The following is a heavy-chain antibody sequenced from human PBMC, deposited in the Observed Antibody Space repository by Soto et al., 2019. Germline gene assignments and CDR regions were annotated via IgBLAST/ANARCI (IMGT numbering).Heavy chain of an antibody. D-gene: IGHD2-2*02. CDR1: GYTFTSYG. CDR2: ISAYNGNT. J-gene: IGHJ4*02. V-gene: IGHV1-18*01. Sequence: ASVKVSCKASGYTFTSYGISWVRQAPGQGLEWMGWISAYNGNTNYAQKLQGRVTMTTDTSTSTAYMELRSLRSDDTAVYYCARVKTIVVVPAAIGAITGPVDYWGQGTLVTVSS. CDR3: ARVKTIVVVPAAIGAITGPVDY.